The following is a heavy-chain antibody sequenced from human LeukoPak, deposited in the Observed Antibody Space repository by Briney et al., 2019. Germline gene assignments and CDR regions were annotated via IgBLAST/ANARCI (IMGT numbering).Heavy chain of an antibody. CDR1: GGTFSSYA. CDR3: ARGLGRDTAMVTGWFDP. Sequence: ASVKVFCKASGGTFSSYAISWVRQAPGQGLEWMGGIIPIFGTANYAQKFQGRVTITADESTSTAYMELSSLRSEDTAVYYCARGLGRDTAMVTGWFDPWGQGTLVTVSS. V-gene: IGHV1-69*13. CDR2: IIPIFGTA. D-gene: IGHD5-18*01. J-gene: IGHJ5*02.